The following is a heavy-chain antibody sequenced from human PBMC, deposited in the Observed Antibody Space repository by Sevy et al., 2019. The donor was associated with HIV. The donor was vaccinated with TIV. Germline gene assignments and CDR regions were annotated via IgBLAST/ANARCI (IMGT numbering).Heavy chain of an antibody. CDR3: ARDPAIAAAVTFDY. CDR1: GFIFSSYS. CDR2: ISSSSKYI. V-gene: IGHV3-21*01. Sequence: GGSLRLSCAASGFIFSSYSINWVRQAPGKGLEWVSSISSSSKYIYYADSVKGRFTISRDNAKNSLFLQMNSLRAEDTAVYDCARDPAIAAAVTFDYWGQGTLVTVSS. D-gene: IGHD6-13*01. J-gene: IGHJ4*02.